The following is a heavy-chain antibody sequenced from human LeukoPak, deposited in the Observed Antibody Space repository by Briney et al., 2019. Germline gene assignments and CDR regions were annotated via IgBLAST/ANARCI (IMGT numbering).Heavy chain of an antibody. CDR2: ISGSGGST. Sequence: GGSLRLSCAASGFTFSSYAMSWVRQAPGKGLEWVSAISGSGGSTYYADSVKGRFTISRDNSKNTLYLQMNSLRAEDTAVYYCAKGEYDILSGYYTDYYYYYGMEVWGQGTTVTVYS. D-gene: IGHD3-9*01. V-gene: IGHV3-23*01. J-gene: IGHJ6*02. CDR3: AKGEYDILSGYYTDYYYYYGMEV. CDR1: GFTFSSYA.